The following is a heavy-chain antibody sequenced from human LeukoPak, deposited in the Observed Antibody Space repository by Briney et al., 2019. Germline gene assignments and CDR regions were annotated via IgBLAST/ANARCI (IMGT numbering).Heavy chain of an antibody. J-gene: IGHJ4*02. CDR2: ISYDGSDK. V-gene: IGHV3-30*04. Sequence: GGSLRPSCAPSGFTLSSYAMHWVRQAPGKGLEWVAVISYDGSDKYYADSVKGRFTISRDNSRNTLYLQMNSLRAEDTAVYYCARSIAVAGAVDYWGQGTLVTVSS. CDR3: ARSIAVAGAVDY. CDR1: GFTLSSYA. D-gene: IGHD6-19*01.